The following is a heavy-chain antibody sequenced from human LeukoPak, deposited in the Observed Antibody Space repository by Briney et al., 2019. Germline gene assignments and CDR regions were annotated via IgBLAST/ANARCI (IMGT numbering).Heavy chain of an antibody. J-gene: IGHJ6*02. CDR3: AKARSGSYYYYGMDV. V-gene: IGHV3-23*01. D-gene: IGHD1-26*01. Sequence: GGSLRLSCAASGFTFSSYAMSWVRQAPGKGLEWVSAISGSGGSTYYADSVKGRFTISRDNSKNTLHLQMNSLRAEDTAVYYCAKARSGSYYYYGMDVWGQGTTVTVSS. CDR2: ISGSGGST. CDR1: GFTFSSYA.